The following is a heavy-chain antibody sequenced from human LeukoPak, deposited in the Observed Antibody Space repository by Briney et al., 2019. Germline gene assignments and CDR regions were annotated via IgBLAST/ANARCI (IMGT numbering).Heavy chain of an antibody. V-gene: IGHV4-31*03. CDR1: GGSISSGGYY. D-gene: IGHD3-3*01. J-gene: IGHJ5*02. CDR3: ARGPTFWSGPNGHNWFDP. CDR2: IYYSGST. Sequence: SETLSLTCTVSGGSISSGGYYWSWIRQHPGKGLEWIGYIYYSGSTYYNPSLKSRLTISVDTSKNQFSLKLSSVTAADTAVYYCARGPTFWSGPNGHNWFDPWGQGTLVTVSS.